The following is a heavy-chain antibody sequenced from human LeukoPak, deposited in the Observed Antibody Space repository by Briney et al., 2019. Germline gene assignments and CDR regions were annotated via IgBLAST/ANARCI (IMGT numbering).Heavy chain of an antibody. D-gene: IGHD6-13*01. Sequence: GESLKISCKGSGYNFANCWIGWVRQVPGKGLEWMGIIYLGDSDTRYSPSFQGQVAISADTSISTAYLQWGSLKASDTAMYYCAMGPCGKEQLVGNWFDPWGQGILVTVSS. J-gene: IGHJ5*02. CDR3: AMGPCGKEQLVGNWFDP. CDR1: GYNFANCW. CDR2: IYLGDSDT. V-gene: IGHV5-51*01.